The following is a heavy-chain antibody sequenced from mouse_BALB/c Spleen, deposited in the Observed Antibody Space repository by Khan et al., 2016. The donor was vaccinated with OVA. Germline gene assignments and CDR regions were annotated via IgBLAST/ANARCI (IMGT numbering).Heavy chain of an antibody. D-gene: IGHD2-14*01. Sequence: QVQLKQSGAELARPGASVKMSCKASGYTFTSYTIHWIKERPGQGLEWIGNINPSNGYTNYNQTFKDQATLTTDKSSTTAYLQLSSLTADDSAVYNGVRDGAYHRNDGWFAYWGQGTLV. CDR3: VRDGAYHRNDGWFAY. CDR2: INPSNGYT. J-gene: IGHJ3*01. CDR1: GYTFTSYT. V-gene: IGHV1-4*01.